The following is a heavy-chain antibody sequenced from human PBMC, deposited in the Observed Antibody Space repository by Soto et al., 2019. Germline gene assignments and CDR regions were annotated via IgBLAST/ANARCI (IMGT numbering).Heavy chain of an antibody. CDR3: AKDGGSIFWSGYRNDAFDI. D-gene: IGHD3-3*01. V-gene: IGHV3-23*01. Sequence: GGSLRLSCAASGFTFSSYAMSWVRQAPGKGLEWVSAISGSGGSTYYADSVKGRFTISRDNSKNTLYLQMNSLRAEDTAVYYCAKDGGSIFWSGYRNDAFDIWGQGTMVTVSS. J-gene: IGHJ3*02. CDR1: GFTFSSYA. CDR2: ISGSGGST.